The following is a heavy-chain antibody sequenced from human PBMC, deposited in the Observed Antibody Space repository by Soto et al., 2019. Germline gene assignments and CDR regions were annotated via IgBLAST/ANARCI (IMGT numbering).Heavy chain of an antibody. J-gene: IGHJ4*02. Sequence: QVRLVQSGAEVKKPGASVKFSCETSGYTFTKFHLHWVRQAPGQGLEWMGRINPTGGTVNYAQHFQGRVTVTTDTSTSTVHMELSSLRFEDTAVYYCATEGDPRLYAATVFDYWGQGTLLSVSS. CDR3: ATEGDPRLYAATVFDY. D-gene: IGHD3-16*01. CDR2: INPTGGTV. CDR1: GYTFTKFH. V-gene: IGHV1-46*01.